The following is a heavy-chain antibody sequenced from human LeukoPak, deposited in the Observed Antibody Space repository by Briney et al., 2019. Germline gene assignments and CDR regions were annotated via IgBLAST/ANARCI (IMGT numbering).Heavy chain of an antibody. CDR1: GFTFSDYY. CDR3: ARDHSSSWYLGYYYGMDV. J-gene: IGHJ6*02. V-gene: IGHV3-7*01. D-gene: IGHD6-13*01. CDR2: IKHDGNWK. Sequence: GGSLRLSCAASGFTFSDYYMSWVRQAPGKGLEWVANIKHDGNWKFYADSVKGRFTVSRDNAENSLYLQMNSLRAEDTAVYYCARDHSSSWYLGYYYGMDVWGQGTTVTVSS.